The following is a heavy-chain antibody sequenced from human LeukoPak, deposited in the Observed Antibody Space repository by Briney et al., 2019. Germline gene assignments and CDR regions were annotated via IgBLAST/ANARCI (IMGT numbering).Heavy chain of an antibody. CDR1: GYTFTSYY. V-gene: IGHV1-46*01. J-gene: IGHJ5*02. D-gene: IGHD6-25*01. CDR3: AREGIAARWFDP. CDR2: INPSGGST. Sequence: VASVKVSCKASGYTFTSYYMHWVRQAPGQGLEWMGIINPSGGSTSYAQKFQGRVTMTRDMSTSTVYMELSSLRSEDTAVYYCAREGIAARWFDPWGQGTLVTVSS.